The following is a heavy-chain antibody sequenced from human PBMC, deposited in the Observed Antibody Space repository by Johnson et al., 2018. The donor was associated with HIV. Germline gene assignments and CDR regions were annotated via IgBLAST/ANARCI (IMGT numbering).Heavy chain of an antibody. V-gene: IGHV3-30*19. D-gene: IGHD5-12*01. J-gene: IGHJ3*02. CDR3: ARDLAYSGYEGAFDI. CDR1: GFTFRNYG. Sequence: QVQLVESGGGLIQPGGSLRLSCAASGFTFRNYGMHWVRQAPGKGLEWVAVISYDGSNKYYADSVKGRFTISRDNSKNTLYLQMNSLRSEDTAVYYCARDLAYSGYEGAFDIWGQGTMVTVSS. CDR2: ISYDGSNK.